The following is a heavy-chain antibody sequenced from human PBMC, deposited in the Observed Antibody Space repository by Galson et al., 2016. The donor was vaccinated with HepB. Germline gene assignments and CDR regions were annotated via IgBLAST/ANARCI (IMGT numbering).Heavy chain of an antibody. Sequence: WVANIQQDGSAKYYVVSVKGRFTISRDNAKNSLYQQMHTLSAEATAVYYCATFFPDWWGQGARVTVSS. D-gene: IGHD3-9*01. V-gene: IGHV3-7*03. CDR2: IQQDGSAK. J-gene: IGHJ4*02. CDR3: ATFFPDW.